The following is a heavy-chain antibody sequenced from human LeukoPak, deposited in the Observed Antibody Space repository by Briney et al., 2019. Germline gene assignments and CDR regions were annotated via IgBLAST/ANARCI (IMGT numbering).Heavy chain of an antibody. D-gene: IGHD5-12*01. CDR2: IRYDGSNK. J-gene: IGHJ4*02. CDR1: GFTFNNYG. V-gene: IGHV3-30*02. CDR3: ARGPSGYHNT. Sequence: GGSLRLSCAASGFTFNNYGIHWVRQAPGKGLEWVAFIRYDGSNKYYADSAKGRFTISRDNSKNTLYLQMNSLRAEDTAVYYCARGPSGYHNTGGQGTLVTVSS.